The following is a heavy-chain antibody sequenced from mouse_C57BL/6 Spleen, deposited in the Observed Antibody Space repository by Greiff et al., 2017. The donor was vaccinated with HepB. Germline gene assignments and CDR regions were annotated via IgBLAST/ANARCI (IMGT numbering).Heavy chain of an antibody. CDR3: AIITTVVAH. D-gene: IGHD1-1*01. J-gene: IGHJ3*01. CDR2: INPNNGGT. Sequence: VQLQQSGPELVKPGASVKISCKASGYTFTDYYMNWVKQSHGKSLEWIGDINPNNGGTSYNQKFKGKATLTVDKSSSTAYMELRSLTSEDSAVYYCAIITTVVAHWGQGTLVTVSA. CDR1: GYTFTDYY. V-gene: IGHV1-26*01.